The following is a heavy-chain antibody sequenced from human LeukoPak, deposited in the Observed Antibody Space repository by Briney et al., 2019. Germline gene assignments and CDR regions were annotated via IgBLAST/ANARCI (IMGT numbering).Heavy chain of an antibody. V-gene: IGHV3-7*01. CDR1: GFTFSSYA. J-gene: IGHJ3*02. Sequence: GGSLRLSCAASGFTFSSYAMHWVRQAPGKGLEWVANIKQDGSEKYYVDSVKGRFTISRDNTKNSLYLQMNSLRAEDTAVYYCARDSTSGYSSGWYAVDAFDIWGQGTMVTVSS. CDR2: IKQDGSEK. CDR3: ARDSTSGYSSGWYAVDAFDI. D-gene: IGHD6-19*01.